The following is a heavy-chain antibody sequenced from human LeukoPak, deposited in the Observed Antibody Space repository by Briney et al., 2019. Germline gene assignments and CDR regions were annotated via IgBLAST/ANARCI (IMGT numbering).Heavy chain of an antibody. CDR1: GFTFSSYA. CDR3: ARARAPTMVPFDP. V-gene: IGHV3-23*01. J-gene: IGHJ5*02. Sequence: GGSLRLSCAASGFTFSSYAMSWVRQAPGKGLGWVSAISGSGGSTYYADSVKGRFTISRDNSKNTLYLQMNSLRAEDTAVYYCARARAPTMVPFDPWGQGTLVTVSS. D-gene: IGHD3-10*01. CDR2: ISGSGGST.